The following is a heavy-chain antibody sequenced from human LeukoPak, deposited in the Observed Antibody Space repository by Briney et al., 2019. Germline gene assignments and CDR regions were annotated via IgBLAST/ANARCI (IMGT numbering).Heavy chain of an antibody. Sequence: GESLRLSCAASGFTFSSDAMSWLRQAPGKGLEWVSTISGGGGSTYYADSVKDRFAIYRDNSKSTLTMQMNRLRAEDTAVYYCANVQQWTRFDYWGQGTLVTVSS. CDR2: ISGGGGST. CDR3: ANVQQWTRFDY. V-gene: IGHV3-23*01. D-gene: IGHD6-19*01. J-gene: IGHJ4*02. CDR1: GFTFSSDA.